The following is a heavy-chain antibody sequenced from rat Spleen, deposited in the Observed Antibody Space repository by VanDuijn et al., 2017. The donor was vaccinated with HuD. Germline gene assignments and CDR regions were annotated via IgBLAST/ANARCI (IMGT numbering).Heavy chain of an antibody. Sequence: EVQLVESDGGLVQPGRSLKLSCAASGFTFNNYGMAWVRQAPTKGLEWVATMSYDGSSTYYRDSVKGRFTVSRDNAKSTLYLQMDSLRSEDTATYYCARVLTMGHYEDCWGQGVMVTVSS. D-gene: IGHD1-7*01. J-gene: IGHJ2*01. CDR1: GFTFNNYG. CDR2: MSYDGSST. CDR3: ARVLTMGHYEDC. V-gene: IGHV5-29*01.